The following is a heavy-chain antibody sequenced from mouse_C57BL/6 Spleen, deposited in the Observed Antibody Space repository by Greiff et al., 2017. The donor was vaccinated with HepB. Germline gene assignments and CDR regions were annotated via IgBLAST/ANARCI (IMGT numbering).Heavy chain of an antibody. CDR3: AAYDYDGGYAMDY. J-gene: IGHJ4*01. V-gene: IGHV1-64*01. CDR1: GYTFTSYW. CDR2: IHPNSGST. D-gene: IGHD2-4*01. Sequence: QVQLQQPGAELVKPGASVKLSCKASGYTFTSYWMHWVKQRPGQGLEWIGMIHPNSGSTNYNEKFKSKATLTVDKSSSTAYMQLSSLTSEDSAVYYCAAYDYDGGYAMDYWGQGTSVTVSS.